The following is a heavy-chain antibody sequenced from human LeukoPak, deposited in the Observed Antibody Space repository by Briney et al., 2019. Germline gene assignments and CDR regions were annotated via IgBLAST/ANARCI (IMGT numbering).Heavy chain of an antibody. Sequence: SETLSLTCTISGGSISSSSYYWGWIRQPPGKGLEWIGSIYYSGSTYYNPSLKSRVTISVDTSKNQFSLKLSSVTAADTAVYYCARERRRSAYYFDYWGRGTLVTVSS. CDR3: ARERRRSAYYFDY. CDR1: GGSISSSSYY. CDR2: IYYSGST. V-gene: IGHV4-39*07. D-gene: IGHD2-15*01. J-gene: IGHJ4*02.